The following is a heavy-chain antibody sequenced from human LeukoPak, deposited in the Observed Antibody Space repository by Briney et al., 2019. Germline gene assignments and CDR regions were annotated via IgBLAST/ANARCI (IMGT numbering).Heavy chain of an antibody. V-gene: IGHV3-15*01. Sequence: GGSLRLSCAASGFTFSNAWMSWVRQAPGKGLEWVGRIKSKTDGGTTDYAAPVKGRFTISRDDSKNTLYLQMNSLKTEDTAVYYCTTELSYDSSGYLNGGQGTLVTVSS. CDR3: TTELSYDSSGYLN. CDR2: IKSKTDGGTT. D-gene: IGHD3-22*01. J-gene: IGHJ4*02. CDR1: GFTFSNAW.